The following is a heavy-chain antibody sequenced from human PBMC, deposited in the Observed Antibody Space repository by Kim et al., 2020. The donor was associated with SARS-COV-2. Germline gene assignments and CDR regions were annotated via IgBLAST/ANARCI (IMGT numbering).Heavy chain of an antibody. J-gene: IGHJ4*02. V-gene: IGHV4-4*02. CDR2: IYHSGST. CDR3: ARAVRMITFGGVISLFDY. CDR1: GGSISSSNW. Sequence: SETLSLTCAVSGGSISSSNWWSWVRQPPGKGLEWIGEIYHSGSTNYNPSLKSRVTISVDKSKNQFSLKLSSVTAADTAVYYCARAVRMITFGGVISLFDYWGQGTLVTVSS. D-gene: IGHD3-16*01.